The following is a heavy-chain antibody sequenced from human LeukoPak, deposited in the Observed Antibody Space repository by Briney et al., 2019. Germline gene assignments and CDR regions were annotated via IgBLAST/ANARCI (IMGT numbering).Heavy chain of an antibody. J-gene: IGHJ6*03. Sequence: GGSLRLSCAASGFTFDDYGMSWVRQAPGKGLEWVSVIYSGGSTYYADSVKGRFTISRDNSKNTLYLQMNSLRAEDTAVYYCARDRLLWFGELFAKSYYYYYMDVWGKGTTVTISS. CDR1: GFTFDDYG. V-gene: IGHV3-66*01. CDR3: ARDRLLWFGELFAKSYYYYYMDV. CDR2: IYSGGST. D-gene: IGHD3-10*01.